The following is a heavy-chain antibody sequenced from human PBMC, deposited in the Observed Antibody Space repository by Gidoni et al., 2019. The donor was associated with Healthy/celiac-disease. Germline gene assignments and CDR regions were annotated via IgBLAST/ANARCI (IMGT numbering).Heavy chain of an antibody. CDR2: IWYDGSNK. CDR3: ARWEGATSAFDI. Sequence: QVQLVESGGGVVQPGRSMRLTCAASGFTFSSYGMPWVRQAPGKGLEWVAVIWYDGSNKYYADSVKGRFTISRDNSKNTLYLQMNSLRAEDTAVYYCARWEGATSAFDIWGQGTMVTVSS. J-gene: IGHJ3*02. CDR1: GFTFSSYG. D-gene: IGHD1-26*01. V-gene: IGHV3-33*01.